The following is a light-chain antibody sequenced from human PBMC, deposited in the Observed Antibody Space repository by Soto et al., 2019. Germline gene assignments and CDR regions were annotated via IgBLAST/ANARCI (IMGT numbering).Light chain of an antibody. CDR1: QSLNDR. CDR3: QQYNGYSWA. CDR2: KVS. V-gene: IGKV1-5*03. Sequence: DIQMTQSPSTLSASVGDRVTITCRASQSLNDRLAWFQQKPGKAPNLLIYKVSNLESGVPSRFSGSGSGTEFTLTLSSLQPDYFATYYCQQYNGYSWAFGQGNNVEIK. J-gene: IGKJ1*01.